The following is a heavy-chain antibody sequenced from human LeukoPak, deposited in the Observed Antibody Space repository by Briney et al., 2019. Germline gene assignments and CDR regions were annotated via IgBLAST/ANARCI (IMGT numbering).Heavy chain of an antibody. CDR2: ISGSGGST. V-gene: IGHV3-23*01. J-gene: IGHJ4*02. CDR1: GFSFSSYA. Sequence: PGGSLRLSCAASGFSFSSYAMSWVRKAPGKGLEWVSAISGSGGSTYYADSVKGRFTISRDNSKNTLYLQMNSLRAEDTAVYYCAKGGGMGSGWYGYWGQGTLVTVSS. CDR3: AKGGGMGSGWYGY. D-gene: IGHD6-19*01.